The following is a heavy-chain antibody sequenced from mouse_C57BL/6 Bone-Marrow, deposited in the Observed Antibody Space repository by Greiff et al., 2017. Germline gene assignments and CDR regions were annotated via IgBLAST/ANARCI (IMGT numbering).Heavy chain of an antibody. J-gene: IGHJ2*01. D-gene: IGHD1-1*01. CDR2: IDPSDSET. Sequence: VQLQQPGAELVRPGSSVTLSCKASGYTFTSYWMHWVKQRPIQGLEWIGNIDPSDSETHYNQKFKDKATLTVDKSSSTAYMQLSSLTSEDSAVYYCARLDYYGSCFDYWGQGTTLTVSS. CDR3: ARLDYYGSCFDY. CDR1: GYTFTSYW. V-gene: IGHV1-52*01.